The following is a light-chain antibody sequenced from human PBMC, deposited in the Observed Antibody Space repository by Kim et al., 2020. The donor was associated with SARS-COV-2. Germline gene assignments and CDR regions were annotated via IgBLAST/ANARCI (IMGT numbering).Light chain of an antibody. CDR3: QTYDTRVDSRV. V-gene: IGLV1-40*03. J-gene: IGLJ3*02. Sequence: RAPSRCTGGSSSIVAGYDRVCYHHRPHAAPQLLIFSDTSRPSGVPDRLSASKTGVAVFLAISGLQAEDEGTDYCQTYDTRVDSRVFGRGTQLTVL. CDR1: SSSIVAGYD. CDR2: SDT.